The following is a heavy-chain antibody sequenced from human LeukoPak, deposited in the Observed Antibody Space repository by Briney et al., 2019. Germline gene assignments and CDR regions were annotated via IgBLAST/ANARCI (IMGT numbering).Heavy chain of an antibody. V-gene: IGHV3-43*01. CDR1: GFTFDDYT. D-gene: IGHD1-7*01. J-gene: IGHJ4*02. Sequence: GGSLRLSCAASGFTFDDYTMHWVRQAPGKGLEWVSLISWDGGSTYYADSVKGRLTISRDNSKNTLYLQMNSLRGEDTAVYYCEKEGKELHYWGQGALLTVS. CDR3: EKEGKELHY. CDR2: ISWDGGST.